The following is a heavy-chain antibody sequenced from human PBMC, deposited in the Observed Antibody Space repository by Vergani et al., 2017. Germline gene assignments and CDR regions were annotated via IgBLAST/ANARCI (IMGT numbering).Heavy chain of an antibody. J-gene: IGHJ2*01. V-gene: IGHV4-39*01. CDR2: IYNSGNG. CDR1: GDSIISRSYY. Sequence: QMQFQESGPGLVKASETLSLTCTVSGDSIISRSYYWGWIRQPPGKGLEWIGSIYNSGNGDSSSSLKSRVTISADTSKNQFSLRLTPVTAADTAVYYCASGKDYSDSTSHFRERYFDVWGRGTLVTVPS. CDR3: ASGKDYSDSTSHFRERYFDV. D-gene: IGHD4-11*01.